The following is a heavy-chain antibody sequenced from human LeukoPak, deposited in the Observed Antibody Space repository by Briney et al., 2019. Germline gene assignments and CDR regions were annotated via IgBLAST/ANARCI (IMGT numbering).Heavy chain of an antibody. V-gene: IGHV3-66*02. CDR1: GFTVSNNY. Sequence: GSLRLSCAASGFTVSNNYMSWGRQAPGEGLEWVSVIYSGGSTYYADSVEGRFTISRDNSKNTLYLQMNSLRPEDTAVYYAAAGVAWVDYWGQGTLVTVSS. CDR2: IYSGGST. J-gene: IGHJ4*02. D-gene: IGHD6-13*01. CDR3: AAGVAWVDY.